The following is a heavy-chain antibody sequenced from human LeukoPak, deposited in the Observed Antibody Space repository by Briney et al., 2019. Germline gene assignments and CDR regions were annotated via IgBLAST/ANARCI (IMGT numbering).Heavy chain of an antibody. CDR2: IHYSGSS. D-gene: IGHD2-8*01. CDR1: GDSTSNFY. V-gene: IGHV4-59*03. J-gene: IGHJ5*01. Sequence: SETLSLTCTVSGDSTSNFYWTWIRQSPGKGLEWIGNIHYSGSSVYNPSLKSRGTISIDTSRRQFLLKLNSVTAADTAVYFCALAPNSNWFDFWGPGTLVTVSS. CDR3: ALAPNSNWFDF.